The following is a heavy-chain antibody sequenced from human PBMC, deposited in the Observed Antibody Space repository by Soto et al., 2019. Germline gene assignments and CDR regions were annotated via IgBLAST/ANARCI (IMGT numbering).Heavy chain of an antibody. J-gene: IGHJ6*02. CDR2: IDWDDDK. CDR1: GFSLSTSGMC. V-gene: IGHV2-70*01. CDR3: ARAQLIAAAGGFYYYYGMDV. Sequence: SGPTLVNPTQTLTLTCTFSGFSLSTSGMCVSWIRQPPGKALEWLALIDWDDDKYYSTSLKTRLTISKDTSKNQVVLTMTNMDPVDTATYYCARAQLIAAAGGFYYYYGMDVWGQGTTVTVSS. D-gene: IGHD6-13*01.